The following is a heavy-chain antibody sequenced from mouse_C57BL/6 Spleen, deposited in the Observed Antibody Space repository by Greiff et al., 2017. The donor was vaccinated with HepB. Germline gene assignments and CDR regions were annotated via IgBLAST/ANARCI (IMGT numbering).Heavy chain of an antibody. Sequence: VQLKESVAELVRPGASVKLSCTASGFNIKNTYMHWVKQRPEQGLEWIGRIDPANGNTKYAPKFQGKATITADTSSNTAYLQLSSLTSEDTAIYYCARSTTVRYWYFDVWGTGTTVTVSS. D-gene: IGHD1-1*01. CDR2: IDPANGNT. J-gene: IGHJ1*03. V-gene: IGHV14-3*01. CDR1: GFNIKNTY. CDR3: ARSTTVRYWYFDV.